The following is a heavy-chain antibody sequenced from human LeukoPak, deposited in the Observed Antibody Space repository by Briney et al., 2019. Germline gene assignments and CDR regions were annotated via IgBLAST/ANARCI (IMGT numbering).Heavy chain of an antibody. V-gene: IGHV1-3*01. CDR2: VNAGNGNT. CDR1: GYTFTTYA. J-gene: IGHJ4*02. CDR3: ARLGATVDY. Sequence: GASVKVSCKASGYTFTTYAVHWVRQAPGQRLEWMGWVNAGNGNTKYSQKFQGRVTITRDTSASTAYMELTSLRSDDTAVYYCARLGATVDYWGQGTLVTVSS. D-gene: IGHD1-26*01.